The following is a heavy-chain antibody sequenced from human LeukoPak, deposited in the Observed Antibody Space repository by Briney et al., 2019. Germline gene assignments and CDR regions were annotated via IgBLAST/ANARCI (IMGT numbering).Heavy chain of an antibody. V-gene: IGHV3-7*01. CDR2: IKQDGSEK. J-gene: IGHJ4*02. D-gene: IGHD3-16*02. CDR1: GFTFSSYS. CDR3: ARDALEYYDYVWGSYRYSDY. Sequence: GGSLRLSCAASGFTFSSYSMNWVRQAPGKGLEWVANIKQDGSEKYYVDSVKGRFTISRDNAKNSLYLQMNSLRAEDTAVYYCARDALEYYDYVWGSYRYSDYWGQGTLVTVSS.